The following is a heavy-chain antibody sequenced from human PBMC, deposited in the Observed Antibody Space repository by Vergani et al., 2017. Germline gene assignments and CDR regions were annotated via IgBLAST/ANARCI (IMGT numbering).Heavy chain of an antibody. CDR3: ARVNTETNGHLYYYSYMDV. Sequence: QVQLQQWGGGLLKPSETLSLTCVVNGGSFTSYHWTWIRQSPGEGLEGVRDSDHTGRPDYNPSLKRRLTMSVDKSRKQFSLTLNSVTATDTAIYFCARVNTETNGHLYYYSYMDVWGQGTAVTVS. J-gene: IGHJ6*03. D-gene: IGHD4-11*01. V-gene: IGHV4-34*01. CDR1: GGSFTSYH. CDR2: SDHTGRP.